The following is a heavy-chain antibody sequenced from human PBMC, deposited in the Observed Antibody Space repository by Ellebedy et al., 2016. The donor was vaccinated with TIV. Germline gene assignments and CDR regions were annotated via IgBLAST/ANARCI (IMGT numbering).Heavy chain of an antibody. V-gene: IGHV4-34*01. J-gene: IGHJ6*02. CDR2: INHSVST. D-gene: IGHD4-17*01. Sequence: SETLSLXXAVYGGSFSGYYWSWIRQPPGKGLEWIGEINHSVSTNYNPSLKSRVTISVDTSKNQFSLKLSSVTAADTAVYYCASIGDRSYYYGMDVWGQGTTVTVSS. CDR1: GGSFSGYY. CDR3: ASIGDRSYYYGMDV.